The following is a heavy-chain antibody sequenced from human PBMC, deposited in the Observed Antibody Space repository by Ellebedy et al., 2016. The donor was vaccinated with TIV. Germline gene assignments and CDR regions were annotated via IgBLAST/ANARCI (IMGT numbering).Heavy chain of an antibody. Sequence: PGGSLRLSCAASGFSFRSYWMSWVRQAPGKGLEWVANIYQDGSEKYYVDSVEGRFTSSRDNAKHELYLQMKSQKVEDTAVYYCARRGSYGDYAVHVNTWFDSWGQGTPVTVSP. J-gene: IGHJ5*01. CDR2: IYQDGSEK. D-gene: IGHD4-17*01. CDR3: ARRGSYGDYAVHVNTWFDS. CDR1: GFSFRSYW. V-gene: IGHV3-7*01.